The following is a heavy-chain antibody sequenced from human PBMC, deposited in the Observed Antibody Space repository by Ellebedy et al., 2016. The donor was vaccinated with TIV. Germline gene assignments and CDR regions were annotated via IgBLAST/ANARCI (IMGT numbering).Heavy chain of an antibody. CDR3: ARAGGGYSYGYGSIVGAPGWFDP. CDR2: IYYSGST. V-gene: IGHV4-59*01. J-gene: IGHJ5*02. D-gene: IGHD5-18*01. CDR1: GGPISSDY. Sequence: MPGGSLRLSCTVPGGPISSDYWSWIRQPPWKGLEWIGYIYYSGSTKYSPSLKSRVTMSVDTSKTQFSLRLTSVTAADTAVYYCARAGGGYSYGYGSIVGAPGWFDPWGQGTLVTVSS.